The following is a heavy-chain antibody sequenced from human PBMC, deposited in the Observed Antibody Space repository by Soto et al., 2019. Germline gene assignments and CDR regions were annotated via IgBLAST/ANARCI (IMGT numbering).Heavy chain of an antibody. CDR3: AKVLWDSHYYYYYLDV. V-gene: IGHV3-23*01. CDR2: ISGSGGST. CDR1: KFTFSSFA. Sequence: EVQLLESGGGLVQPGGSLRLSCAASKFTFSSFAMSWFRQSPGKGLEWVSGISGSGGSTYYADSVKGRFTISRDNSKNTLFLQMNSLRAEDTAVYYCAKVLWDSHYYYYYLDVWGKGTTVTVSS. D-gene: IGHD1-26*01. J-gene: IGHJ6*03.